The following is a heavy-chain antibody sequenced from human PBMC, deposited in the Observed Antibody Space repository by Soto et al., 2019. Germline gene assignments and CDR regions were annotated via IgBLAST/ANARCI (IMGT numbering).Heavy chain of an antibody. Sequence: QVQLVQSGAELKEPGASVKVSCKASGYIFTKHGISWVRQAPGQGLEWMGWISAHNGITNYAQNLQDRINVTTDTSTSTADMALRSLRPEDTAIYYCARVYGYGYGHFDFWGQGSLVTVSS. J-gene: IGHJ4*02. CDR2: ISAHNGIT. CDR3: ARVYGYGYGHFDF. CDR1: GYIFTKHG. V-gene: IGHV1-18*01. D-gene: IGHD5-18*01.